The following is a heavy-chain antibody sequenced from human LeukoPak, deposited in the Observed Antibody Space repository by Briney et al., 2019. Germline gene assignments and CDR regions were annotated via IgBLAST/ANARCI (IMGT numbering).Heavy chain of an antibody. J-gene: IGHJ6*03. V-gene: IGHV3-48*04. Sequence: GGSLRLSCAASGFTFSTYAMSWVRQAPGKGLEWVSYISSSSSTIYYADSVKGRFTISRDNAKNSLYLQMNSLRAEDTAVYYCARDSIVVVPAAINYYYYYMDVWGKGTTVTVSS. D-gene: IGHD2-2*02. CDR2: ISSSSSTI. CDR1: GFTFSTYA. CDR3: ARDSIVVVPAAINYYYYYMDV.